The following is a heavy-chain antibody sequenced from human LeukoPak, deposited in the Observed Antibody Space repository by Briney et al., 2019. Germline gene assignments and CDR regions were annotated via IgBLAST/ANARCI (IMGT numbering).Heavy chain of an antibody. CDR1: GGSFSGYY. D-gene: IGHD2-2*01. V-gene: IGHV4-34*01. CDR2: INHSGST. J-gene: IGHJ4*02. Sequence: PSETLSLTCAVYGGSFSGYYWSWIRQPPGKGLEWIGEINHSGSTNHNPSLKSRVTISVDTSKNQFSLKLSSVTASDTAVYYCARAGFSMYHQWGQGTLVTVSS. CDR3: ARAGFSMYHQ.